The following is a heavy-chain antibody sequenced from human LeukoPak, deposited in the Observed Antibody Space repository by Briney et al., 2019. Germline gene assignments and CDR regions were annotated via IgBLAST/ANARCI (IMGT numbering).Heavy chain of an antibody. V-gene: IGHV4-31*03. D-gene: IGHD3-22*01. J-gene: IGHJ4*02. CDR3: ARGYYYDLDY. CDR1: GGSISSGGYY. Sequence: SETLSLTCTVSGGSISSGGYYWSWIRQHPGKGLEWIRYIYYSGSTYYNPSLKSRVTISVDTSKNQFSLKLSSVTAADTAVYYCARGYYYDLDYWGQGTLVTVSS. CDR2: IYYSGST.